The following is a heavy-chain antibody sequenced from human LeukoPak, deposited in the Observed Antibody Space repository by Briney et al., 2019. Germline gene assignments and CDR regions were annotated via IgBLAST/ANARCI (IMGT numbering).Heavy chain of an antibody. D-gene: IGHD4-17*01. Sequence: GGSLRLSCAASGFTFSSYSMNWVRQAPGKGLEWVSAISGSGGSTYYAGSVKGRFTISRDNSKNTLYLQMNSLRAEDTAVYYCAKRASVTTLEYYFDYWGQGTLVTVSS. CDR3: AKRASVTTLEYYFDY. CDR2: ISGSGGST. CDR1: GFTFSSYS. J-gene: IGHJ4*02. V-gene: IGHV3-23*01.